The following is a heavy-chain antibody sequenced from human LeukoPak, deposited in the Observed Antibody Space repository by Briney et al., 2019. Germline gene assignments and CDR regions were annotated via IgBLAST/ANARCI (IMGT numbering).Heavy chain of an antibody. CDR1: GFTFSSYS. Sequence: GGSLRLSCAASGFTFSSYSMNWVRQAPGKGLEWVSYISSSSSTIYYADSVKGRFTISRDNAKNSLYLQMNSLRAEDTAVYYCARVYSSSWVLPITYFDYWGQGTLVTVSS. V-gene: IGHV3-48*01. CDR3: ARVYSSSWVLPITYFDY. D-gene: IGHD6-13*01. CDR2: ISSSSSTI. J-gene: IGHJ4*02.